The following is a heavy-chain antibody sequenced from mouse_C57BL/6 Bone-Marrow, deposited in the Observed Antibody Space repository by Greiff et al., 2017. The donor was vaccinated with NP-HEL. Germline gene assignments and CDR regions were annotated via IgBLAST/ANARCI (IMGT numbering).Heavy chain of an antibody. D-gene: IGHD1-1*01. V-gene: IGHV5-17*01. CDR1: GFTFSDYG. CDR3: ARRYGSSYDGFAY. J-gene: IGHJ3*01. Sequence: EVQLQESGGGLVKPGGSLKLSCAASGFTFSDYGMHWVRQAPEKGLEWVAYISSGSSTIYYADTVKGRFTISRDNAKNTLFLQMTSLRSEDTAMYYCARRYGSSYDGFAYWGQGTLVTVSA. CDR2: ISSGSSTI.